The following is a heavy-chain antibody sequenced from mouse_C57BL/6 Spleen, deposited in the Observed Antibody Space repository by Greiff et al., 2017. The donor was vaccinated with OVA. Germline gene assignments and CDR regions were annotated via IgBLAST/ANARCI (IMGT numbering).Heavy chain of an antibody. V-gene: IGHV14-2*01. CDR1: GFKLKDYY. Sequence: VQLKESGAELVKPGASVKLSCTASGFKLKDYYMHWVKQRTEQGLEWIGRIDPEDGETKYAPKLQGKATITAATSSNTAYLQLSSLTAEDTAVYYCARSSGYVPLAYWGQGTLVTVSS. D-gene: IGHD3-2*02. J-gene: IGHJ3*01. CDR3: ARSSGYVPLAY. CDR2: IDPEDGET.